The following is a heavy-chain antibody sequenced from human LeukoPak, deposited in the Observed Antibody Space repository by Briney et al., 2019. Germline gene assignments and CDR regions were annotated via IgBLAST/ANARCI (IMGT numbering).Heavy chain of an antibody. CDR1: GGSFSGYC. V-gene: IGHV4-34*01. J-gene: IGHJ4*02. D-gene: IGHD5-24*01. Sequence: SETLSLTCVVYGGSFSGYCWSWIRQPPGKGLEWIGEINHSGSTNYNPSLKSRVIISVDTSKNQFSLKLTSVTAADTAVYYCARSRLHPIIFDYWGQGTLVTVSS. CDR2: INHSGST. CDR3: ARSRLHPIIFDY.